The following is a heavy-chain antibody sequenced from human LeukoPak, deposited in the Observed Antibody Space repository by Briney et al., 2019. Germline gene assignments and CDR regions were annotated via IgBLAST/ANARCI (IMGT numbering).Heavy chain of an antibody. CDR2: IYHSGST. D-gene: IGHD2-2*01. Sequence: SGTLPLTCGVSGYSFSSGYYWGWIRPPPGKGLEWIGSIYHSGSTYYNPSLKSRVTISVDTSKNQFSLNLSSVTAAATAVYDSAIHEGGCNSTSGSWSYWGQGTLVTVSS. CDR3: AIHEGGCNSTSGSWSY. V-gene: IGHV4-38-2*01. J-gene: IGHJ4*02. CDR1: GYSFSSGYY.